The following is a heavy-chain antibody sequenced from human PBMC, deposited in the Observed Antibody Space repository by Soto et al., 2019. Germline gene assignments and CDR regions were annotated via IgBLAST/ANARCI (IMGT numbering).Heavy chain of an antibody. J-gene: IGHJ2*01. D-gene: IGHD2-15*01. CDR1: GYTFTSYD. CDR3: ARARVVEEPRSSGQTGWYWYFDL. Sequence: ASVKVSCKASGYTFTSYDINWVRQATGQGLEWMGWMNPNSGNTGYAQKFQGRVTMTRNTSISTAYMELSSLRSEDTAVYYCARARVVEEPRSSGQTGWYWYFDLWGRGTLVTVSS. V-gene: IGHV1-8*01. CDR2: MNPNSGNT.